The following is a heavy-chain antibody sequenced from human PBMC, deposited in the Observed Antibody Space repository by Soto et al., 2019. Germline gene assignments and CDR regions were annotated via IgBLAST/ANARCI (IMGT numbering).Heavy chain of an antibody. J-gene: IGHJ5*01. CDR1: NGPFSGYY. V-gene: IGHV4-34*01. D-gene: IGHD6-13*01. CDR3: ARRDLSSSWYNWVDT. CDR2: INYGGGT. Sequence: QVQLQQWGAGLLKPSETLSLTCAVYNGPFSGYYWTWIRQSPGGGLEWIGEINYGGGTKYNSSLKSRVASSLDTSKSQFALNLTSVTAADTAGYYCARRDLSSSWYNWVDTSGHGTLVAVSS.